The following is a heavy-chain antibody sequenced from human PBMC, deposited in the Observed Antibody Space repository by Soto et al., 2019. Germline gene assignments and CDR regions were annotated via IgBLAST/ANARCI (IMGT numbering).Heavy chain of an antibody. CDR2: INHSGST. Sequence: QVQLQQWGAGLLKPSETLSLTCAVYGGSFSGYYWSWIRQPPGKGLEWIGEINHSGSTNYNPSLKCRVTISVDTSKNQFSLKLSSVTAADTAVYYCARGLLIDYWGQGTLVTVSS. D-gene: IGHD3-16*01. CDR3: ARGLLIDY. CDR1: GGSFSGYY. V-gene: IGHV4-34*01. J-gene: IGHJ4*02.